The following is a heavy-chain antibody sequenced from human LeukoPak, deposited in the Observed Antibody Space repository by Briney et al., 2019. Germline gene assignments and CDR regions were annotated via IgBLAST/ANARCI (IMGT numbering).Heavy chain of an antibody. D-gene: IGHD2-2*01. CDR1: GGTFSSYV. Sequence: SVKVSCKASGGTFSSYVINWVRQAPGQGLEWMGGIIPIFGTANYAQKFQGRVTITADESTGTAYMELSNLRSEDTAMYYCARALLRYCSSTSCYWFDPWGQGTLVTVSS. CDR3: ARALLRYCSSTSCYWFDP. V-gene: IGHV1-69*13. CDR2: IIPIFGTA. J-gene: IGHJ5*02.